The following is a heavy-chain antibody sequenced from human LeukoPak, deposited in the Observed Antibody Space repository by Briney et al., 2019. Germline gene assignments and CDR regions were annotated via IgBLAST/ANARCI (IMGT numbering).Heavy chain of an antibody. CDR2: ISSSSSYI. D-gene: IGHD1-1*01. Sequence: GGSLRLSCAASGFTFSSYAMSWVRQAPGKGLEWVSSISSSSSYIYYADSVKGRFTISRDNAKNSLYLQMDSLRAEDTAVYYCARDTRGGSFDLWGRGTLVTVSS. V-gene: IGHV3-21*01. CDR3: ARDTRGGSFDL. CDR1: GFTFSSYA. J-gene: IGHJ2*01.